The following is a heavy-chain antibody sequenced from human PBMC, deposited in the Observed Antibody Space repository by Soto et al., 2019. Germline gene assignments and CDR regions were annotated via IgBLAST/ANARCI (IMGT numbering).Heavy chain of an antibody. CDR3: ARRETYYDILTGSVGLAV. V-gene: IGHV5-10-1*01. D-gene: IGHD3-9*01. CDR1: GYSFTSYW. CDR2: IDPSDSYT. J-gene: IGHJ6*02. Sequence: PGESLKISCKGSGYSFTSYWISWVRQMPGKGLEWMGRIDPSDSYTNDSPSFQGHVTISADKSISTAYLQWSRLKASDTAMYYCARRETYYDILTGSVGLAVWGQGTTLNVSS.